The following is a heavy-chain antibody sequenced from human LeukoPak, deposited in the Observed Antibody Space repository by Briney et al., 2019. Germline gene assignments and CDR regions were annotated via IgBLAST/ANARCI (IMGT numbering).Heavy chain of an antibody. J-gene: IGHJ4*02. Sequence: GGSLRLSCAASGFTFSDYYMSWIRQAAGKGLEWVSYISSSGNIIYYVDSVKGRFTISRDNAKNSLYLQMNSLRAEDTAVYYCARDAKSGYSSSWNDYWGQGTLVTVSS. V-gene: IGHV3-11*01. CDR1: GFTFSDYY. D-gene: IGHD6-13*01. CDR3: ARDAKSGYSSSWNDY. CDR2: ISSSGNII.